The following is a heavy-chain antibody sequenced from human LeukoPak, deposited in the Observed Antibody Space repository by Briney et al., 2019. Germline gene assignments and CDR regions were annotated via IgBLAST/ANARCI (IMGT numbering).Heavy chain of an antibody. D-gene: IGHD1-26*01. CDR2: ISAYNGNT. J-gene: IGHJ4*02. V-gene: IGHV1-18*01. CDR1: GYTFTSYG. CDR3: ARGAAIVGATKGGDY. Sequence: EASVKVSCKASGYTFTSYGISWVRQAPGQGLEWMGWISAYNGNTNYAQKLQGRVTMTTDTSTSTAYMELRSLRSDDTAVYYCARGAAIVGATKGGDYWGQGTLVTVSS.